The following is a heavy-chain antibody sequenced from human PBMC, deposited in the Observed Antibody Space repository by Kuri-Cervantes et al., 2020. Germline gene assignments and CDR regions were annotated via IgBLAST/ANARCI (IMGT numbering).Heavy chain of an antibody. CDR2: IWYYGNDA. Sequence: GGSLRLSCAASGFTFNNYGMHWVRQAPGRGLEWVAVIWYYGNDAYYADSVKGRFTVSRDNSKNTLYLQMNSLRAEDTAVYYCAKGFESWYPSWFDPWGQGTLVTVSS. V-gene: IGHV3-33*06. CDR3: AKGFESWYPSWFDP. CDR1: GFTFNNYG. D-gene: IGHD2-15*01. J-gene: IGHJ5*02.